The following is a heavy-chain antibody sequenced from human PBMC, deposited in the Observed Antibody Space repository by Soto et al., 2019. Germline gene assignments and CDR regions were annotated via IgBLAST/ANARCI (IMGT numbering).Heavy chain of an antibody. CDR1: GDSLSTYY. D-gene: IGHD2-8*02. Sequence: TLSLTCPVSGDSLSTYYGSWIRPLPGKGLQWIGYIFYRGGTAYNPSLESRVTISLDMSRKQFSLKLSSVTAADTAAYYCARVNLVEKVSDYWGQGTLVTVSA. V-gene: IGHV4-59*01. CDR3: ARVNLVEKVSDY. J-gene: IGHJ4*02. CDR2: IFYRGGT.